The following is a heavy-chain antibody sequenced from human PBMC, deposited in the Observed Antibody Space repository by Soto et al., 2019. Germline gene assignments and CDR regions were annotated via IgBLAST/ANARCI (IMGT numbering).Heavy chain of an antibody. Sequence: GGSLRRSCAASGFTFSSYSMNGVRQAPGKGLEWVAAILYDGSNKYYADSVKGRFTISRDNSKNTLYLQMNSLRAEDTAVYYCARAAAMAYGMAAWGQANPITVSS. V-gene: IGHV3-33*08. CDR1: GFTFSSYS. J-gene: IGHJ6*02. CDR3: ARAAAMAYGMAA. D-gene: IGHD5-18*01. CDR2: ILYDGSNK.